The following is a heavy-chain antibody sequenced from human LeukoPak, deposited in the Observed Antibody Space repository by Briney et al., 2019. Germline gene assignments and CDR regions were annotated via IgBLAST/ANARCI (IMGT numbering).Heavy chain of an antibody. V-gene: IGHV4-59*01. CDR3: ARWERGYFDY. Sequence: SETLSLTCTVSGGSISSYYWSWIRQPPGKGLEWIGYIYYSGSTNYNPSLKSRVTISVDTSKNQFSLKLSSVTAADPAVYYCARWERGYFDYWGQGPLVTVSS. CDR1: GGSISSYY. J-gene: IGHJ4*02. CDR2: IYYSGST. D-gene: IGHD3-22*01.